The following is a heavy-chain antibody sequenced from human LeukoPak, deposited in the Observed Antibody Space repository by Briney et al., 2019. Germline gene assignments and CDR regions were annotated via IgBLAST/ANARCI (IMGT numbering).Heavy chain of an antibody. V-gene: IGHV3-30-3*01. D-gene: IGHD4-17*01. Sequence: GGSLRLSCAASGFTFSNYAMHWVRQAPGKGLEWVAVISYDGDNKYYADSAKGRFTISRDNSKNTLYMQMNSLRAEDTAVYYCARTGYGDYLYNWFDPWGQGTLVTVSS. CDR3: ARTGYGDYLYNWFDP. CDR1: GFTFSNYA. J-gene: IGHJ5*02. CDR2: ISYDGDNK.